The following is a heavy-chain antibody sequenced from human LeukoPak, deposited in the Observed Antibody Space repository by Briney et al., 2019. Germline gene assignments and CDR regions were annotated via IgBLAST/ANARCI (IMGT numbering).Heavy chain of an antibody. CDR1: GYTFTSYG. CDR3: ASAHEYSSGWYAEDY. D-gene: IGHD6-19*01. V-gene: IGHV1-18*01. J-gene: IGHJ4*02. Sequence: ASVKVSCKASGYTFTSYGISWVRQAPGQGLEWMGWISAYNGNTNYAQKLQGRVTMTTDTSTSTAYMELRSLRSDDTAVYYCASAHEYSSGWYAEDYWGQGTLVTVSS. CDR2: ISAYNGNT.